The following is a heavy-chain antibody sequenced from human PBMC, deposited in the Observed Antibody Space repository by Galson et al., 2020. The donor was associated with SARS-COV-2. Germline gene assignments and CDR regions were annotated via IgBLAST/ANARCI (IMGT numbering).Heavy chain of an antibody. J-gene: IGHJ5*02. V-gene: IGHV4-39*07. D-gene: IGHD1-26*01. CDR1: GGSISSSSYY. CDR2: IYYSGST. CDR3: ARGSEDFGPSGSYSTFHWFDP. Sequence: SETLSLTCTVSGGSISSSSYYWGWIRQPPGKGLEWIGSIYYSGSTYYNPSLKSRVTISVDTSKNQFSLKLSSVTAADTAVYYCARGSEDFGPSGSYSTFHWFDPWGQGTLVTVSS.